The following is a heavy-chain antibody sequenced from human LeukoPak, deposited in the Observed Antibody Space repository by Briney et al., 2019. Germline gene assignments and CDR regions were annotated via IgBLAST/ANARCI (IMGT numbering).Heavy chain of an antibody. V-gene: IGHV3-30-3*01. J-gene: IGHJ4*02. CDR3: ASQRKYSNEPIDY. Sequence: PGRSLRLSCAASGFTFSSYAMHWVRQAPGKGLEWVAVISYDGSNKYYADSVKGRFTISRDNSKNTLYLQMNSLRAEDTAVYYCASQRKYSNEPIDYWGQGTLVTVSS. CDR2: ISYDGSNK. D-gene: IGHD6-25*01. CDR1: GFTFSSYA.